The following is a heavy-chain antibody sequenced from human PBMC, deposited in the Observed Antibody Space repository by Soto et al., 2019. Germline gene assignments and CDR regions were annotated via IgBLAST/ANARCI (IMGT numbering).Heavy chain of an antibody. CDR1: GFTFSSYE. J-gene: IGHJ4*02. CDR2: ISSTGTSM. V-gene: IGHV3-48*03. Sequence: VQLVESGGDLVQPGGYLRLSFAASGFTFSSYEMNWVRQAPGKGLEWVSYISSTGTSMDYADSVKGRFTISRDNAKNSLHLQLNSLRDEDTAVYYCARETHFIDYWGQGTLVSVSA. CDR3: ARETHFIDY.